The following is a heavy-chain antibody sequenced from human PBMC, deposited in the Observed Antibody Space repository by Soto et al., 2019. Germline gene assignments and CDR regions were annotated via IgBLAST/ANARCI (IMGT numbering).Heavy chain of an antibody. Sequence: SETLSLTCSVSGGSISSSSYYWGWIRQPPGKGLEWIGSINYSGSTYYNPSLKSRVTISVDTSKNQFSLKLSSVTAADTAVYYCARHQSHSSSYVDPWGQGTLVTVSS. CDR1: GGSISSSSYY. CDR3: ARHQSHSSSYVDP. V-gene: IGHV4-39*01. J-gene: IGHJ5*02. D-gene: IGHD6-13*01. CDR2: INYSGST.